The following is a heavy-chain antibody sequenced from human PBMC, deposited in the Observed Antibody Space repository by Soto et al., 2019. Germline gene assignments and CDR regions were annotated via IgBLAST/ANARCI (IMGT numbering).Heavy chain of an antibody. CDR1: GFIFSNYA. D-gene: IGHD2-21*02. Sequence: GGSLRLSCAASGFIFSNYAMTWVRQGPGRGLEWVSTTSFSGGRTYYADSVKGRFTISRDNSNNTLFLQMSSLRAEDTAIYYCAKDSRAFCGGDCSKDYWGQGTLVTV. V-gene: IGHV3-23*01. J-gene: IGHJ4*02. CDR2: TSFSGGRT. CDR3: AKDSRAFCGGDCSKDY.